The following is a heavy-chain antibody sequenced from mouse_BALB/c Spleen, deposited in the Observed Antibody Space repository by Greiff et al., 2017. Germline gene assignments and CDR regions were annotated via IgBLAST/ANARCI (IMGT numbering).Heavy chain of an antibody. J-gene: IGHJ1*01. V-gene: IGHV5-6-5*01. CDR3: AREGITTARYFDV. Sequence: DVMLVESGGGLVKPGGSLKLSCAASGFTFSSYAMSWVRQTPEKRLEWVASISSGGSTYYPDSVKGRFTISRDNARNILYLQMSSLRSEDTAMYYCAREGITTARYFDVWGAGTTVTVSS. CDR1: GFTFSSYA. CDR2: ISSGGST. D-gene: IGHD1-2*01.